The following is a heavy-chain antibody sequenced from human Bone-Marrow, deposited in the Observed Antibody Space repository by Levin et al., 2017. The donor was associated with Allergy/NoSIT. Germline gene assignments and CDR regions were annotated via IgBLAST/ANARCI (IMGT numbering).Heavy chain of an antibody. CDR3: TVQGTTGAADDAFDI. V-gene: IGHV3-15*01. J-gene: IGHJ3*02. CDR1: GFTFNTAW. Sequence: NSGGSLRLSCAGSGFTFNTAWISWVRQAPGKGLEWVGRSKGKNDGGTTHYAAPVKGRFTISREDSKNMVFLQMSSLKTEDTALYYCTVQGTTGAADDAFDIWGQGTMVTVSS. D-gene: IGHD7-27*01. CDR2: SKGKNDGGTT.